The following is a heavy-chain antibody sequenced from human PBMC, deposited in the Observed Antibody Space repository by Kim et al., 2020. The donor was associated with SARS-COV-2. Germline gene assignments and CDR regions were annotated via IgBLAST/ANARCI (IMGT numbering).Heavy chain of an antibody. D-gene: IGHD3-9*01. J-gene: IGHJ4*02. CDR3: SRDILRDFDWLYDPKYYFDY. Sequence: ASVKVSCKASGYTFTSYAMHWVRQAPGQSLEWMGWINAGNGDTKYSEKFQGRVTISRDTSASTAYMELSSLRSGDTAVYYCSRDILRDFDWLYDPKYYFDYWGQGTLVTVSS. V-gene: IGHV1-3*01. CDR1: GYTFTSYA. CDR2: INAGNGDT.